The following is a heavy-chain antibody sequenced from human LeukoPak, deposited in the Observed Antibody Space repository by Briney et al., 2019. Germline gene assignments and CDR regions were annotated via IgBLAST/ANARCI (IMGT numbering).Heavy chain of an antibody. D-gene: IGHD6-13*01. CDR3: ARGLSIAAADPYNWFDP. V-gene: IGHV3-66*02. CDR1: GFTVSSNY. CDR2: IYSGGST. Sequence: GGSLRLSCAASGFTVSSNYMSWVRQAPGKGLEWVSVIYSGGSTYYADSVKGRFTISRDNSKNTLYLQMNSLRAEDTAVYYCARGLSIAAADPYNWFDPWGQGTLVIVSS. J-gene: IGHJ5*02.